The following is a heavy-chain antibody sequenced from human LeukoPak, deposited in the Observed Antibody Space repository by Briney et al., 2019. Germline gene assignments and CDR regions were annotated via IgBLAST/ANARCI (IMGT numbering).Heavy chain of an antibody. CDR1: GGSISSYY. V-gene: IGHV4-59*01. CDR3: ARVLRLDAFDI. J-gene: IGHJ3*02. CDR2: IYYSGST. D-gene: IGHD3-16*01. Sequence: PSETLSLTCTVSGGSISSYYWSWIRQPPGKGLEWIGYIYYSGSTNYNPSLKSRVTIPVDTSKNQFSLKLSSVTAADTAVYYCARVLRLDAFDIWGQGTMVTVSS.